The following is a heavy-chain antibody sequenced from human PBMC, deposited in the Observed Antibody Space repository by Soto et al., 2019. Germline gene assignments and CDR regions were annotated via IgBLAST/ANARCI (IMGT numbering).Heavy chain of an antibody. CDR2: IYWDDET. D-gene: IGHD1-1*01. CDR1: GFSLSTSGVA. CDR3: AHKRQQPGCFASNSFDP. Sequence: QITLKESGPTLVKPTQTLTLTCVFSGFSLSTSGVAVGWFRQPPGKAPEWLAVIYWDDETRDSPSLKSRLTNTPDTSKHQVFLTMTNTDPMDTATYLCAHKRQQPGCFASNSFDPCGQGALITVSS. J-gene: IGHJ5*02. V-gene: IGHV2-5*02.